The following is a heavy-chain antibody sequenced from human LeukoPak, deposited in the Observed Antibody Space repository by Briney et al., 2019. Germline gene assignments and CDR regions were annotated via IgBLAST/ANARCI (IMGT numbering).Heavy chain of an antibody. V-gene: IGHV1-18*01. Sequence: GASVKVSCKASGYTFTSYGISWVRQAPGQGLEWMGWISAYNGNTSYAQKLQGRVTMTTDTSTSTAYMELRSLRSDDTAVYYCARGGPYDFWSGYTNFDYWGQGTLVTVSS. J-gene: IGHJ4*02. D-gene: IGHD3-3*01. CDR3: ARGGPYDFWSGYTNFDY. CDR1: GYTFTSYG. CDR2: ISAYNGNT.